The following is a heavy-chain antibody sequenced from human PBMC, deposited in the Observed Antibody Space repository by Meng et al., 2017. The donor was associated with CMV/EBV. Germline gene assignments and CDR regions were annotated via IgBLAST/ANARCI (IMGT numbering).Heavy chain of an antibody. Sequence: GESLKISCAASGFTFSSYSMNWVRQAPGKGLEWVSSISSSSSYIYYADSVKGRFTISRDNAKNSLYLQMISLRAEDTAVYYCARGAFIVGATRYYGMDVWGPGTTVTVSS. CDR1: GFTFSSYS. CDR3: ARGAFIVGATRYYGMDV. J-gene: IGHJ6*02. V-gene: IGHV3-21*01. D-gene: IGHD1-26*01. CDR2: ISSSSSYI.